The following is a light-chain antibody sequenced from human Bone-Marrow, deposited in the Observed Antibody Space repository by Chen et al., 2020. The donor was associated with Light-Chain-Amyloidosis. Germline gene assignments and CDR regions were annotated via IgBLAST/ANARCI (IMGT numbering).Light chain of an antibody. V-gene: IGLV4-69*01. CDR2: LNSDGSH. CDR3: QTWGSGPWV. J-gene: IGLJ3*02. Sequence: QLVLTQSPSASASLGASVTLTCTLSCRHGMYAIAWHQQQPEKGPRYLMKLNSDGSHDKGDGIPDRFSGSSSGAERYLTISSLQSEDEADYHCQTWGSGPWVFGGGTKLTVL. CDR1: CRHGMYA.